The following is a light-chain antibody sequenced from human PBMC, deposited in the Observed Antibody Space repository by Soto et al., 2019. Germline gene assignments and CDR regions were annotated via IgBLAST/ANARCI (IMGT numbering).Light chain of an antibody. CDR3: HQHHYWWT. Sequence: EIVMTQSPATLSVSPGERVTLSCRASQSVSGHLAWYQQKPGQAPRLIISGASTRATGIPARFSGSGSGTEFTLTISSLHAEDSAVYYFHQHHYWWTFGQGTKVDIK. CDR2: GAS. CDR1: QSVSGH. J-gene: IGKJ1*01. V-gene: IGKV3-15*01.